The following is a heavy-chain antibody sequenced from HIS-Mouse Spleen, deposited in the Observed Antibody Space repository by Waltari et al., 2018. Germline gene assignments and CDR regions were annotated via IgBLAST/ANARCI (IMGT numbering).Heavy chain of an antibody. J-gene: IGHJ4*02. CDR3: ARDQMETGDPDY. CDR2: IIPILGIA. D-gene: IGHD7-27*01. V-gene: IGHV1-69*04. Sequence: QVQLVQSGAEVKKPGSSVKVSCKASGGTFSSYAISWVRQAPGEGLEWMGRIIPILGIANYAPKFQGRVTITADKSTSTAYMELSSLRSEDTAVYYCARDQMETGDPDYWGQGTLVTVSS. CDR1: GGTFSSYA.